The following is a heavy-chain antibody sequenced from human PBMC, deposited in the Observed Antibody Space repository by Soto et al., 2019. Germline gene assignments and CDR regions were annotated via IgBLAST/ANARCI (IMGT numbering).Heavy chain of an antibody. Sequence: QVQLVQSGAEVKKPGASVKVSCKASGYTFSRYGISWVRQDPGQGLEWMGWISAYNDNTKYAHNLQGRVTMTTDTSTSPTFMELTSLRSHDTAVYYSARESPPADYWGQGTLLTLSS. CDR2: ISAYNDNT. CDR3: ARESPPADY. V-gene: IGHV1-18*01. CDR1: GYTFSRYG. J-gene: IGHJ4*02.